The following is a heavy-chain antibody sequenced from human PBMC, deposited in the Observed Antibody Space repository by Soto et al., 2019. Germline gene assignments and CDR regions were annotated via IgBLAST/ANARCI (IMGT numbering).Heavy chain of an antibody. V-gene: IGHV3-30*18. Sequence: SLRLSCAASGFTFSSYGMHWVRQAPGKGLEWVAVISYDGSNKYYADSVKGRFTISRDNSKNTLYLQMNSLRAEDTAVYYCAKARGDYDGYYYYYYMDVWGKGTTVTVSS. CDR2: ISYDGSNK. D-gene: IGHD4-17*01. CDR3: AKARGDYDGYYYYYYMDV. J-gene: IGHJ6*03. CDR1: GFTFSSYG.